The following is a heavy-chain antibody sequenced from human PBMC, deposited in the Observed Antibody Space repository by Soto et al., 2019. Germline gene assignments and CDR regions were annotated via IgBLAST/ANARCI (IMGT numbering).Heavy chain of an antibody. Sequence: GSLRLSCAASGFTFSSYGMHWVRQAPGKGLEWVAVISYDGSNKYYADSVKGRFTISRDNSKNTLYLQMNSLRAEDTAVYYCAKAGDSDFDYWGQGTLVTVSS. J-gene: IGHJ4*02. V-gene: IGHV3-30*18. D-gene: IGHD3-16*01. CDR3: AKAGDSDFDY. CDR1: GFTFSSYG. CDR2: ISYDGSNK.